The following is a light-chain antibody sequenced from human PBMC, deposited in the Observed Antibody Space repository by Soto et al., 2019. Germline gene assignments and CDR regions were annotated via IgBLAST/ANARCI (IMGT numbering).Light chain of an antibody. J-gene: IGKJ1*01. Sequence: AIQMTQSPSSLSASVGDRVTITCRASQDISADVGWYQQTPGKAPTLLISGASRLQSVVPSSFSGSGSGAAFTLTFPSLRPEDSATDSGLQNHNYPRAFGQGTKVLI. V-gene: IGKV1-6*01. CDR3: LQNHNYPRA. CDR1: QDISAD. CDR2: GAS.